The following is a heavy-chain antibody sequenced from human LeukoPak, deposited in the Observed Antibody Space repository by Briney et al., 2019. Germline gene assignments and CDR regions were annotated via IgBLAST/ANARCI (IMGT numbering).Heavy chain of an antibody. J-gene: IGHJ4*02. Sequence: AASVEVSCKASGYTFTSYGISWVRQAPGQGLEWMGWISAYNGNTNYAQKLQGRVTMTTDTPTSTAYMELRSLRSDDTAVYYCARELYSYGSLGIDYWGQGTLVTVSS. D-gene: IGHD5-18*01. V-gene: IGHV1-18*01. CDR1: GYTFTSYG. CDR3: ARELYSYGSLGIDY. CDR2: ISAYNGNT.